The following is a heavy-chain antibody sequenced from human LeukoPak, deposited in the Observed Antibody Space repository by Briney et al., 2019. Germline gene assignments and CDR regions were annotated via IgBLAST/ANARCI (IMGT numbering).Heavy chain of an antibody. CDR1: GGSISSSSYY. Sequence: SETLSLTCTVSGGSISSSSYYWGWIRQPPGKGLEWIGSIYYSGSTYYNPSLKSRVTISVDTSKNQFSLKLSSVTAADTAVYYCARDRIYGSGSDHFDYWGQGTLVTVSS. D-gene: IGHD3-10*01. CDR2: IYYSGST. V-gene: IGHV4-39*07. CDR3: ARDRIYGSGSDHFDY. J-gene: IGHJ4*02.